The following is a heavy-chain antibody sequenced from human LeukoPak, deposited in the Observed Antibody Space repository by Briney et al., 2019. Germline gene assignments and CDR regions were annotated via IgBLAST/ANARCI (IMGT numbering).Heavy chain of an antibody. V-gene: IGHV3-21*01. Sequence: GGSLRLSCAASGFTFSSYNMNWVRQAPGKGLEWVSSISSSSTYTYYAHSVKGRFTISRDNAKNSLYLQMSSLRAEDTAVYYCARAISMVRGVDYWGQGTLVTVSS. CDR1: GFTFSSYN. D-gene: IGHD3-10*01. CDR3: ARAISMVRGVDY. J-gene: IGHJ4*02. CDR2: ISSSSTYT.